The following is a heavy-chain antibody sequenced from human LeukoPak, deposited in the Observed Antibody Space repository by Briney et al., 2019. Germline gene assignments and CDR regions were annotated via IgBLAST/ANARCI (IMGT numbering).Heavy chain of an antibody. Sequence: SETLSLTCTVSGGSISSYYWSWIRQPPGKGLEWIGYIYYSGSTNYNPSLKSRVTISVDTSKNQFSLKLSSVTAADTAVYYCARDCSGGSCYGAFDIWGQGTMVTVSS. V-gene: IGHV4-59*01. CDR3: ARDCSGGSCYGAFDI. D-gene: IGHD2-15*01. CDR2: IYYSGST. J-gene: IGHJ3*02. CDR1: GGSISSYY.